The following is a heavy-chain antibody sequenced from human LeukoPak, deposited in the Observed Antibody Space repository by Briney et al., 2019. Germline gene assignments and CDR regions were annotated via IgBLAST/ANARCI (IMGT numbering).Heavy chain of an antibody. Sequence: SETLSLTCTVSGGSISSYYWSWIRQPPGKGLEWIGYIYYSGSTNYNPSLKSRVTISVDTSKNQFSLKLSSVTAADTAVYYCARDCSGGSCYGAFDIWGQGTMVTVSS. V-gene: IGHV4-59*01. CDR3: ARDCSGGSCYGAFDI. D-gene: IGHD2-15*01. CDR2: IYYSGST. J-gene: IGHJ3*02. CDR1: GGSISSYY.